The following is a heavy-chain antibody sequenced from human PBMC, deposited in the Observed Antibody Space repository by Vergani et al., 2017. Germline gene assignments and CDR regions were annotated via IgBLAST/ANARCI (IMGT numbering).Heavy chain of an antibody. V-gene: IGHV4-31*03. Sequence: QVQLQESGPGLVKPSQTLSLTCTVSGGSISSGGYYWSWIRQHPGKGLEWIGYIYYSGSTYYNPSLKSRVTISVDTSKNQFSLKLSSVTAADTAVYYCARVDSRGWYDAFDIWGQGTMVTVSS. D-gene: IGHD6-19*01. CDR2: IYYSGST. J-gene: IGHJ3*02. CDR1: GGSISSGGYY. CDR3: ARVDSRGWYDAFDI.